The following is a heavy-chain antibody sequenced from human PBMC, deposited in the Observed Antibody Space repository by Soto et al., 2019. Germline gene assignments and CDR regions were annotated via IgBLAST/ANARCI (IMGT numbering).Heavy chain of an antibody. CDR1: GYTFIDHA. CDR3: ARGRFKGDTWLDF. Sequence: QVQLVQSVAEVKKPGASVRVSCQASGYTFIDHALNWVRQAPGQGLEWMGWMNPKSGNAGSVQRFQDRVTMTRNTSMNTAYLELTNLRSDDTAIYYCARGRFKGDTWLDFWGSGCLVSVSS. J-gene: IGHJ4*03. V-gene: IGHV1-8*01. CDR2: MNPKSGNA. D-gene: IGHD3-16*01.